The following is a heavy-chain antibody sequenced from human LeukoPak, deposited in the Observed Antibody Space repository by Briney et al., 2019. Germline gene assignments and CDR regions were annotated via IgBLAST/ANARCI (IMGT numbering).Heavy chain of an antibody. CDR2: IGARGAVT. V-gene: IGHV3-23*01. D-gene: IGHD1-26*01. J-gene: IGHJ4*02. CDR3: AKVHYTASFPGSFPGRNYFDS. Sequence: GGSLRLSCTVSGFAFSGYAMSWVRQAPGKGPEWVSSIGARGAVTYSADSVKGRFTISRDNSKRTLFLQMNSLRAEDTAVYYCAKVHYTASFPGSFPGRNYFDSWGQGSLVTVSS. CDR1: GFAFSGYA.